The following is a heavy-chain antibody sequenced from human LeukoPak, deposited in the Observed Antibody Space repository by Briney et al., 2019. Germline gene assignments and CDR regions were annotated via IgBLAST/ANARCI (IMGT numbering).Heavy chain of an antibody. V-gene: IGHV3-72*01. Sequence: GGSLRLSCAASGVTLSDHHMDWVRQAPGKGLEWVGRTRDKARGHTTEYAASVKCRFSISRDDSQTSVYLQTHSLRTEDTAVYFCARDGGEGDNSAFDIWGQGTVVTVSS. CDR1: GVTLSDHH. CDR3: ARDGGEGDNSAFDI. CDR2: TRDKARGHTT. J-gene: IGHJ3*02. D-gene: IGHD3-16*01.